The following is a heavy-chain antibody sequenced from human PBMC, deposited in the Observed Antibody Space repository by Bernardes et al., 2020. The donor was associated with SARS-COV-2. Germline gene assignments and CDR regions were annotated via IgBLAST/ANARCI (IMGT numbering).Heavy chain of an antibody. J-gene: IGHJ6*02. D-gene: IGHD3-22*01. V-gene: IGHV1-2*02. CDR1: GYTFPGYY. CDR3: AIPPTNYDRYGMDV. CDR2: INPNSGGT. Sequence: ASVKVSCKASGYTFPGYYIHWVRQAPGQGLEWMGWINPNSGGTNYAQKFQDRVTMTRDTSIRTAYMELRRLRSDDTAVYYCAIPPTNYDRYGMDVWGQGTTVTVSS.